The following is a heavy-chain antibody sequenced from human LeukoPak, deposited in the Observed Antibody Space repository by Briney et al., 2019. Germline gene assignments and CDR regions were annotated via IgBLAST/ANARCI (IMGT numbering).Heavy chain of an antibody. CDR1: GFTFSSYW. D-gene: IGHD3-22*01. V-gene: IGHV3-74*01. Sequence: QSGGSLRLSCAASGFTFSSYWMNWVRQAPGKGLVWVSRIASDGSSTTYADSVKGRFTISRDNARNSLYLQMDSLRAEDTAVYYCARDTLNYDTSGYYYWGQGILVTVSS. CDR2: IASDGSST. J-gene: IGHJ4*02. CDR3: ARDTLNYDTSGYYY.